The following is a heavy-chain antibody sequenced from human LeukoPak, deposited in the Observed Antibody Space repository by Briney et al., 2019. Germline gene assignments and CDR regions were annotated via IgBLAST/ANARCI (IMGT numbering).Heavy chain of an antibody. Sequence: ASVKVSCKASGYTFTSYAISWVRQAPGQGLEWMGRIIPIFGTANYAQKFQGRVTITTDESTSTAYMELSSLRSEDTAVYYCARAPYSSSSRGYYYYYMDVWGKGTTVTVSS. D-gene: IGHD6-6*01. CDR3: ARAPYSSSSRGYYYYYMDV. J-gene: IGHJ6*03. CDR1: GYTFTSYA. V-gene: IGHV1-69*05. CDR2: IIPIFGTA.